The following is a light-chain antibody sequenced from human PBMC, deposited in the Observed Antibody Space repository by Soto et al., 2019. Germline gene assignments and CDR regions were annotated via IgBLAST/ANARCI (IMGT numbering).Light chain of an antibody. V-gene: IGKV1-5*03. CDR2: KAS. CDR3: QQYNSYPWT. J-gene: IGKJ1*01. CDR1: QSISSW. Sequence: DIQMTQSPSTLSASVGDRVTITCRASQSISSWLAWYQKKPGKAPKLLIYKASSLESGVPSRVSGSGSGTEFTLTISSLQPDDFATYYDQQYNSYPWTYGQGTKVDIK.